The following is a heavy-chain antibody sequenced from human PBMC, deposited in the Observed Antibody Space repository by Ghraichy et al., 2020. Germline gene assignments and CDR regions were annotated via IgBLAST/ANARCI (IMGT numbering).Heavy chain of an antibody. D-gene: IGHD6-6*01. CDR1: GFTYSSYA. J-gene: IGHJ6*02. V-gene: IGHV3-23*01. CDR3: AKGIATRPHYYNAMDV. Sequence: GGSLRLSCAASGFTYSSYAVSWVRQAPGKGLEWVSVVGGNGVTTYYADSLRGRFSTSRDNSKNTLYLQMNSLRAEDTAVYYCAKGIATRPHYYNAMDVWGQGTTVTISS. CDR2: VGGNGVTT.